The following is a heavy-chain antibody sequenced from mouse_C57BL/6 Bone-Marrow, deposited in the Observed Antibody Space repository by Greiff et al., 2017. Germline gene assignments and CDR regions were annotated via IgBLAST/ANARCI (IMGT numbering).Heavy chain of an antibody. CDR1: YFAFMASA. CDR2: FTMYSDAT. CDR3: ARGAYGSIYAMDY. Sequence: RVESGAELVRPGSSVKLSCKDSYFAFMASAMHWVKQRPGHGLEWIGSFTMYSDATEYSENFKGKATLTANTSSSTAYMELSSLTSEDSAVYYCARGAYGSIYAMDYWGQGTSVTVSS. V-gene: IGHV1-49*01. J-gene: IGHJ4*01. D-gene: IGHD1-1*01.